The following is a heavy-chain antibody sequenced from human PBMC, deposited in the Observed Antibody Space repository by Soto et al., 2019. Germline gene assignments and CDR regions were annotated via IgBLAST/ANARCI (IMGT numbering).Heavy chain of an antibody. D-gene: IGHD1-1*01. V-gene: IGHV1-69*02. Sequence: QVQLVQSGAEVKKPGSSVKVSCKASGGSFNSYAISWVREAPGQGLEWMGSIIPVLGLTNYAEKCQGRFTITADTADKSTTVAYMELTSLRSEDTALYYCATAFQLQAYWGQGTLVTVSS. J-gene: IGHJ4*02. CDR2: IIPVLGLT. CDR3: ATAFQLQAY. CDR1: GGSFNSYA.